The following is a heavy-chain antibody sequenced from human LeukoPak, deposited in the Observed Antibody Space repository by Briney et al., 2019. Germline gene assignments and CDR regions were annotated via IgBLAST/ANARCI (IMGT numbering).Heavy chain of an antibody. J-gene: IGHJ5*02. CDR3: ARAVGQWFGNGDWFDP. V-gene: IGHV4-59*01. CDR2: IYYTGKT. D-gene: IGHD3-10*01. Sequence: SETLSLTCSVSGDSISSYYWSWIRQPPGKGLEWIGYIYYTGKTYYNSSLESRVTISIDPSQKYFYLNLTSATAADTAVYYRARAVGQWFGNGDWFDPWGRGTLVTVSS. CDR1: GDSISSYY.